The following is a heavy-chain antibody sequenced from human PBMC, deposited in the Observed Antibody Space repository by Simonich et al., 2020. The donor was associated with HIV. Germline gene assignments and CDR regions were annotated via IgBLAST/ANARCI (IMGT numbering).Heavy chain of an antibody. V-gene: IGHV3-30*07. D-gene: IGHD1-1*01. CDR1: GFNFSNYA. CDR3: VRGGEKQLPHS. Sequence: HVQLVESGGGVVQPGRSLRLSCAASGFNFSNYAIYWVRKAPGKGLEWVAVISYDGNNQYYADSVKGRFTISRDNSKNTLYLQMNNLRAEDTAVYYCVRGGEKQLPHSWGQGTLVTVSS. J-gene: IGHJ4*02. CDR2: ISYDGNNQ.